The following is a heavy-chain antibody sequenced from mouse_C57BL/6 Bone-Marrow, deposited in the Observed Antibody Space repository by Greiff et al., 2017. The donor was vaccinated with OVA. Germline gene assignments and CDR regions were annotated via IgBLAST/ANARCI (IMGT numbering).Heavy chain of an antibody. V-gene: IGHV1-4*01. CDR1: GYTFTSYT. Sequence: VQLKESGAELARPGASVKMSCKASGYTFTSYTMHWVKQRPGQGLEWIGYINPSSGYTKYNQKFKDKATLTADKSSSTAYMQLSSLTSEDSAVYYCARSGGKGGDYFDYWGQGTTLTVSS. CDR2: INPSSGYT. J-gene: IGHJ2*01. D-gene: IGHD1-1*02. CDR3: ARSGGKGGDYFDY.